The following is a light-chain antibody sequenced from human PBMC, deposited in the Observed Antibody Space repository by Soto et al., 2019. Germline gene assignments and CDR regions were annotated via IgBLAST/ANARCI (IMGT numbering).Light chain of an antibody. CDR3: SSYAGSTNWV. CDR1: SSDVGGYNY. CDR2: EVS. Sequence: QSALTQPPSASGSPGQSLTISCTGTSSDVGGYNYVSWYQQHPGKVPKLMIYEVSKRPSGVPDRFSGSKSGNTASLTVSGLQAEDEADYYCSSYAGSTNWVFGGGTKLTVL. J-gene: IGLJ3*02. V-gene: IGLV2-8*01.